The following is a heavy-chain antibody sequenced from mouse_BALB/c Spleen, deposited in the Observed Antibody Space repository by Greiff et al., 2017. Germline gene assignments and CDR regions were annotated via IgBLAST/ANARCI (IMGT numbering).Heavy chain of an antibody. CDR1: GFTFTSSG. D-gene: IGHD3-3*01. J-gene: IGHJ2*01. CDR3: AGGTPLDY. CDR2: ISSGGSTT. Sequence: EVKLVESGGGLVQPGGSRKLSCAASGFTFTSSGMHWVRQAPVQGLEWVAYISSGGSTTYYADTVKGRFTISTDNPKNTLCLQMAGLWSEDTAVFYCAGGTPLDYWGQGTTLTVSA. V-gene: IGHV5-17*02.